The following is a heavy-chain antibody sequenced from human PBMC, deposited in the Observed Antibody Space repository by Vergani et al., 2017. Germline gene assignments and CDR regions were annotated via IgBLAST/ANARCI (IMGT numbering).Heavy chain of an antibody. J-gene: IGHJ4*02. Sequence: QVQLQESGPGLVKPSETLSLPCTVSGDSVISPDYHWGWIRQPPGKGLEWIGRMDYSGSTSYNPSLESRISISFETPKNQFSLRLTSVAAADTAVYYCASKRGACRAAYCHSYDFWGPGTLVGVSS. D-gene: IGHD2-15*01. CDR1: GDSVISPDYH. CDR2: MDYSGST. CDR3: ASKRGACRAAYCHSYDF. V-gene: IGHV4-39*01.